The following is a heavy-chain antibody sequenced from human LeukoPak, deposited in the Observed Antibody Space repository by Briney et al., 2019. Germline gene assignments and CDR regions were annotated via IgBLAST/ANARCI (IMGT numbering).Heavy chain of an antibody. J-gene: IGHJ4*02. CDR2: ISGSGGST. CDR3: AKDREVVYYDSSGYYY. Sequence: GGSLRLSCAASGFTFSSYAMSWVRQAPGKGLEWVSAISGSGGSTYYADSVKGRFTISRDNSKNTLYLQMNSLRAEDTAVYYCAKDREVVYYDSSGYYYWGQGTLVTVSS. CDR1: GFTFSSYA. V-gene: IGHV3-23*01. D-gene: IGHD3-22*01.